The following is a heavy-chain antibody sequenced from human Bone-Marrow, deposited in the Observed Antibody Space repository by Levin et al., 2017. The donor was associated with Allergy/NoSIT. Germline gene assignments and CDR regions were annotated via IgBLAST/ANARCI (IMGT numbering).Heavy chain of an antibody. CDR3: ARQPPLGYNFGWGWFDT. J-gene: IGHJ5*02. Sequence: KISCKASGGTFSSDVISWVREAPGQGLEWMGGIINVFGTTKNAQKFQGRVKITADASTSTAYMELNSLRPEDTAVYYCARQPPLGYNFGWGWFDTWGQGTLITVSS. CDR1: GGTFSSDV. V-gene: IGHV1-69*01. D-gene: IGHD5-18*01. CDR2: IINVFGTT.